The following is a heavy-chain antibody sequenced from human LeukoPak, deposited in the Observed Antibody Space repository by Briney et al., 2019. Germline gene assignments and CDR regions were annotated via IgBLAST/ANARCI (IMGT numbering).Heavy chain of an antibody. Sequence: PSETLSLTCTVSGGSISSYYWSWIRQPPGKGLEWIGYIYYSGSTYYNPSLKSRVTISVDTSKNQFSLKLSSVTAADTAVYYCAREHGDYSFTFWGQGTLVTVSS. CDR3: AREHGDYSFTF. CDR1: GGSISSYY. J-gene: IGHJ4*02. V-gene: IGHV4-59*12. D-gene: IGHD4-17*01. CDR2: IYYSGST.